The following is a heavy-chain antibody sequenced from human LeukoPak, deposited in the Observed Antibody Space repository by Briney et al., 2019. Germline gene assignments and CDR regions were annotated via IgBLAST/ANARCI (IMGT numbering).Heavy chain of an antibody. V-gene: IGHV1-2*02. CDR2: INPNSGGT. CDR1: GYTFTGYY. CDR3: ARDNPLNWFDP. Sequence: ASVKVSCKASGYTFTGYYMHWVRQAPGQGLEWMGWINPNSGGTDYAQKFQGRVTMTRDTSISTAYMELSSLRSEDTAVYYCARDNPLNWFDPWGQGTLVTVSS. J-gene: IGHJ5*02.